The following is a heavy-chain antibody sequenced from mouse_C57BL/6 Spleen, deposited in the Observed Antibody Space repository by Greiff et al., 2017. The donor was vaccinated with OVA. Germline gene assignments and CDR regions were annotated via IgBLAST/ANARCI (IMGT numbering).Heavy chain of an antibody. CDR2: ISSGGSYT. CDR3: ARYYYGSSVYYFDY. CDR1: GFTFSSYG. V-gene: IGHV5-6*01. Sequence: EVKLVESGGDLVKPGGSLKLSCAASGFTFSSYGMSWVRQTPDKRLEWVATISSGGSYTYYPASVKGRFTISRDNAKNTLYLQMSSLKSEDTTMYDCARYYYGSSVYYFDYWGQGTTLTVSS. J-gene: IGHJ2*01. D-gene: IGHD1-1*01.